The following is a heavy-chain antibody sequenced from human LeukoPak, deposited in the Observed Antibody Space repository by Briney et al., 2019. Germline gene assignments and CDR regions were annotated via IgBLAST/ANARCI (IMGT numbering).Heavy chain of an antibody. Sequence: GSVKVSCKASGYTFTGYYMHWVRQAPGQGLEWMGWINPNSGGTNYAQKFQGRVTMTRDTSISTAYMELSRLRSDDTAVYYCARVSPPHYYDSSGYYPFDYWGQGTLVTVSS. CDR1: GYTFTGYY. V-gene: IGHV1-2*02. CDR2: INPNSGGT. J-gene: IGHJ4*02. CDR3: ARVSPPHYYDSSGYYPFDY. D-gene: IGHD3-22*01.